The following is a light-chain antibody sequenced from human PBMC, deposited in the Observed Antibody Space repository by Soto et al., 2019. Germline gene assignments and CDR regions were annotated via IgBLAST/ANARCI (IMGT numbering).Light chain of an antibody. CDR3: QHYTGYPRA. V-gene: IGKV1-5*01. CDR1: QSASLW. CDR2: DAS. J-gene: IGKJ1*01. Sequence: DIQLTQSPSSLSASVGDRITITCGASQSASLWLAWYQQRQGEAPNLLIYDASSLKSGVPSRFSGSGSGTEFTLTISSLQTDDIATYYCQHYTGYPRAFGQGTKVDI.